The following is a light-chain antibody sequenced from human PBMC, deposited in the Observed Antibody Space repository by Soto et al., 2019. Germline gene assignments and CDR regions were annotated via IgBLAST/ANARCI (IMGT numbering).Light chain of an antibody. CDR1: QSISTE. J-gene: IGKJ2*01. CDR3: QQGHNWPLT. Sequence: EIAMTQSPATLSVSPGERATLSCRASQSISTELAWYQQILAQPPRLLIYSASTRATGVPARFTGSGSGSEFTLTISGLQSEDFAIYYCQQGHNWPLTFGQGTRLEI. V-gene: IGKV3-15*01. CDR2: SAS.